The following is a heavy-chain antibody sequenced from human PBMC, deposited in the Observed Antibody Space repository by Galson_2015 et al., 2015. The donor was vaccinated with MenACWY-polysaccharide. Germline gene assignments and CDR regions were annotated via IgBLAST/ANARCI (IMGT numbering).Heavy chain of an antibody. D-gene: IGHD2-21*01. J-gene: IGHJ4*02. CDR3: TRIIARKHTYGDS. CDR2: MNPNIGNT. CDR1: GYTFSSYD. V-gene: IGHV1-8*01. Sequence: SVKVSCKASGYTFSSYDINWVRQASGQGLEWMGWMNPNIGNTGYSQRFQGRVAMTRDTSTSTAYMELRMLRYEDTAVYYCTRIIARKHTYGDSWGQVSLLSV.